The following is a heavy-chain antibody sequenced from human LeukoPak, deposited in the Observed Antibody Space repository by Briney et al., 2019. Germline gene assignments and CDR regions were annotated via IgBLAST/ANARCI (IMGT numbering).Heavy chain of an antibody. Sequence: GGSLRLSCAASGFTFSSYSMNWVRQAPGKGLEWVSSISSISSYIYYADSVKGRFTISRDNAKNSLYLQMNSLRSEDTAVYYCARVVFGSSSVGYYFDYWGQGTLVTVSS. CDR1: GFTFSSYS. D-gene: IGHD6-6*01. CDR2: ISSISSYI. V-gene: IGHV3-21*01. J-gene: IGHJ4*02. CDR3: ARVVFGSSSVGYYFDY.